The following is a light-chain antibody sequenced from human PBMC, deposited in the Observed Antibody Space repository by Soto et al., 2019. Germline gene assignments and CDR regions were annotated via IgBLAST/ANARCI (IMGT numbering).Light chain of an antibody. CDR2: RAS. Sequence: IVLTHSPGTLSLSPGERATLSGRASQLGTSNYLAWYQQKPHQAPRLLIYRASTRAASVPDRFSGSGSQTDLTLTITRLEPADFAVYYWKQYGRSPLLYTFGQGTKVGVK. J-gene: IGKJ2*01. CDR3: KQYGRSPLLYT. V-gene: IGKV3-20*01. CDR1: QLGTSNY.